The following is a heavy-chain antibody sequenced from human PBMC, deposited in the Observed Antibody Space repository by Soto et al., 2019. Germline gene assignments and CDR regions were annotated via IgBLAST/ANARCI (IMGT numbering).Heavy chain of an antibody. Sequence: QVQLVQSGAEVKKPGASVKVSCKASGYTFTSYYMHWVRQAPGQGLEWMGIINPSGGSTSYAQKFQGRVTLTRDTSTSTVYMELSSLRSEDTAVYYCARDRGSWAGAHIPILVRGMDVWVQGTTVTVSS. V-gene: IGHV1-46*01. CDR1: GYTFTSYY. CDR2: INPSGGST. CDR3: ARDRGSWAGAHIPILVRGMDV. D-gene: IGHD2-2*02. J-gene: IGHJ6*02.